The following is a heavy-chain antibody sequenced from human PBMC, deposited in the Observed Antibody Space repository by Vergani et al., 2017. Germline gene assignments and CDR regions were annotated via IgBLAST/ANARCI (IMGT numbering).Heavy chain of an antibody. CDR2: IYPGDSDT. Sequence: EVQLVQSGAEVKKPGESLKISCKGFGYTFTSYWIAWVRQMPGKGLEWMGIIYPGDSDTRYSPSFQGQVTISADKSISTAYLQWSSLKASDTAMYFCARXFFGEGPMGGMDVWGQGTTVTVSS. CDR3: ARXFFGEGPMGGMDV. V-gene: IGHV5-51*01. D-gene: IGHD3-10*01. CDR1: GYTFTSYW. J-gene: IGHJ6*02.